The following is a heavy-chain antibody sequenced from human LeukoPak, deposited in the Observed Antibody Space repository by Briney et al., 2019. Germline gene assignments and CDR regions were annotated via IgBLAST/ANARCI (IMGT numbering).Heavy chain of an antibody. CDR2: IRYDGSNK. J-gene: IGHJ4*02. D-gene: IGHD2-2*01. CDR1: GFTFSSYG. Sequence: GGSLRLSCAASGFTFSSYGMHWVRQAPGKGLEWVAFIRYDGSNKYYADSVKGRFTISRDNSKNTLYLQMNSLRAEDTAVYYCAKDSPGIVVVPAETYFDYWGQGAPVTVSS. CDR3: AKDSPGIVVVPAETYFDY. V-gene: IGHV3-30*02.